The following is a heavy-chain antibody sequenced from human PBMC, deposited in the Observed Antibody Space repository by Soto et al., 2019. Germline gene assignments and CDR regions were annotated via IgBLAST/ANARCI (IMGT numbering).Heavy chain of an antibody. CDR2: IRSKANSYAT. Sequence: GGPLRLSCAASGFTFIGSAMHWVRQASGKGLEWVGRIRSKANSYATAYAASVKGRFTISRDDSKNTAYLQMNSLKTEDTAVYYCTRHYSVTRKTQIKWFDPWGQGTLVTVPS. CDR3: TRHYSVTRKTQIKWFDP. D-gene: IGHD4-17*01. CDR1: GFTFIGSA. V-gene: IGHV3-73*01. J-gene: IGHJ5*02.